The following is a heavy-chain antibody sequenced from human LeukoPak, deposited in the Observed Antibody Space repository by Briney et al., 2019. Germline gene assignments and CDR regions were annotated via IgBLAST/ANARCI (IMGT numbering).Heavy chain of an antibody. J-gene: IGHJ4*02. D-gene: IGHD6-13*01. Sequence: ASVKVSCKASGYTFTSYGISWVRQAPGQRLEWMGWISAYNGNTNYAQKLPGRVTMATDTSTSTAYMELRSLRSDDTAAYYCARVEPIAAKDLDYWGQGTLVTVSS. CDR2: ISAYNGNT. CDR1: GYTFTSYG. V-gene: IGHV1-18*01. CDR3: ARVEPIAAKDLDY.